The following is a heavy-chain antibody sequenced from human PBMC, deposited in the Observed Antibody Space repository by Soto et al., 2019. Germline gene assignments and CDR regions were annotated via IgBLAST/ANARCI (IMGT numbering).Heavy chain of an antibody. V-gene: IGHV4-34*01. CDR3: ARTNIVTTNWFDP. CDR1: GESFIGYY. Sequence: QVHLQQWGAGLLKPSATLSLTCAVDGESFIGYYWTWIRESPGKGLEWIGEINHGGSTNYNPSLKSRVTISIDTPKNQFSLKSTSVTAADTSIYYCARTNIVTTNWFDPWGQGTLVTVSS. J-gene: IGHJ5*02. CDR2: INHGGST. D-gene: IGHD5-12*01.